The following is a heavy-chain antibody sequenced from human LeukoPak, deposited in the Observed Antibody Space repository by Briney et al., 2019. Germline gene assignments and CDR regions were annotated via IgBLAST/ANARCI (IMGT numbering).Heavy chain of an antibody. Sequence: GGSLRLSCAASGFNFGTYWMSWVRQAPGKGLEWLANIRQDGSVKFYVDSVKGRFTISKDNAKSSLYLQMNSLRVEDTAVYYCASSHDSSGNDWGQGTLVTVSS. CDR1: GFNFGTYW. CDR3: ASSHDSSGND. CDR2: IRQDGSVK. J-gene: IGHJ4*02. V-gene: IGHV3-7*01. D-gene: IGHD3-22*01.